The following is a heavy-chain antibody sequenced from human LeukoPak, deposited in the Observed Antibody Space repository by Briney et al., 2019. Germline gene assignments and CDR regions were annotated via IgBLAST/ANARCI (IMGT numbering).Heavy chain of an antibody. Sequence: GASVKVSCKVSGYTLTELSMHWVRQAPGKGLEWMGGFDPEDGETIYAQKFQGRVTMTEDTSTDTAYMELSSLTSDDTAVYYCARGVVAATFYYYMDVWGKGTTVTVSS. D-gene: IGHD2-15*01. J-gene: IGHJ6*03. V-gene: IGHV1-24*01. CDR3: ARGVVAATFYYYMDV. CDR1: GYTLTELS. CDR2: FDPEDGET.